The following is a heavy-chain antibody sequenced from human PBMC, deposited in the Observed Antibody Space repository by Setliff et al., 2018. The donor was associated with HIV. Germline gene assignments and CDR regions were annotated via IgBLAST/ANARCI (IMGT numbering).Heavy chain of an antibody. D-gene: IGHD5-12*01. CDR2: IRSKAHGGTI. CDR3: TRDDPPGYNGGFDY. Sequence: GGSLRLSCTGSGFNFADYGISWFRQAPGKGLEWVSFIRSKAHGGTIEYAASVKGRFTISRDGSKTIAYLQMSGLKTEDTAVYFCTRDDPPGYNGGFDYWGQGTLVTVSS. V-gene: IGHV3-49*01. CDR1: GFNFADYG. J-gene: IGHJ4*02.